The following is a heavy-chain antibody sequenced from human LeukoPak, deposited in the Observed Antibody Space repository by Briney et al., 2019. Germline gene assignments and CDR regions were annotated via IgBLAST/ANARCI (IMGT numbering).Heavy chain of an antibody. J-gene: IGHJ5*02. CDR3: ARDVGDIVTIPAAITVP. Sequence: RASVKVSCKGSGYSFRSYGINWVRQAPGQGLEWMGWISGYNGNTNYGQMVQGRVTMTTDTSTSTAYMELRSLRSDDTAMYYCARDVGDIVTIPAAITVPWGQGTLVTVSS. V-gene: IGHV1-18*01. CDR2: ISGYNGNT. CDR1: GYSFRSYG. D-gene: IGHD2-2*01.